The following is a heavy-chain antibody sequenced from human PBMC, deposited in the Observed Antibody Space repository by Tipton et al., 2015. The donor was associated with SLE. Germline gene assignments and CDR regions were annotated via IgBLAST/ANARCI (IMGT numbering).Heavy chain of an antibody. CDR2: VYHSGRT. Sequence: TLSLTCAVYGGSFSGYHWTWIRQPPGKGLEWIGEVYHSGRTDSNPSLKSRVTISVDTSKNQFSLNLTSVTAADTAVYYCARRTSPYNSSWHDAFDIWGQGTLVTVSS. CDR3: ARRTSPYNSSWHDAFDI. D-gene: IGHD6-13*01. CDR1: GGSFSGYH. V-gene: IGHV4-34*01. J-gene: IGHJ3*02.